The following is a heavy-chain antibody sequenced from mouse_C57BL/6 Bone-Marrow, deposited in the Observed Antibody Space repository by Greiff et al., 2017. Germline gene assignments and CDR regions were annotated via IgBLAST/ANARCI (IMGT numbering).Heavy chain of an antibody. CDR2: ISYDGSN. CDR1: GYSITSGYY. CDR3: SRDRTVDYWYFDD. J-gene: IGHJ1*03. V-gene: IGHV3-6*01. Sequence: EVQLQQSGPGLVKPSQSLSLTCSVTGYSITSGYYWNWIRQFQGNKLEWMGYISYDGSNNYNPSLKNRIFISRDTSKNQFFLKLKSVTTEDTATSDCSRDRTVDYWYFDDWGTGTTVTVSA.